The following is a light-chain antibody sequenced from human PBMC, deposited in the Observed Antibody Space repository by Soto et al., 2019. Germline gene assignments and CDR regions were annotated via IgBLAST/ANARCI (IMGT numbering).Light chain of an antibody. CDR2: GAS. CDR1: QSVNIN. J-gene: IGKJ4*01. V-gene: IGKV3-15*01. Sequence: EIVMTQSPATLSVSPGERATLSCRASQSVNINLAWYQQKPGQVPRLLIYGASTRATGVPARFSGSGSATEFTLTISSLQSEDFAVYYCQQYNNWPLTFGGGTKVEIK. CDR3: QQYNNWPLT.